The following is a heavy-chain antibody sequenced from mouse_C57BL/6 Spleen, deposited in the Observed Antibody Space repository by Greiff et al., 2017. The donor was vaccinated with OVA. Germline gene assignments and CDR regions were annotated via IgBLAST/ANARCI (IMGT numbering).Heavy chain of an antibody. D-gene: IGHD3-3*01. V-gene: IGHV5-9-1*02. CDR2: ISSGGDYI. J-gene: IGHJ1*03. CDR1: GFTFSSYA. CDR3: TREPGGREGYFDV. Sequence: EVQGVESGEGLVKPGGSLKLSCAASGFTFSSYAMSWVRQTPEKRLEWVAYISSGGDYIYYADTVKGRFTISRDNARNTLYLQMSSLKSEDTAMYYCTREPGGREGYFDVWGTGTTVTVSS.